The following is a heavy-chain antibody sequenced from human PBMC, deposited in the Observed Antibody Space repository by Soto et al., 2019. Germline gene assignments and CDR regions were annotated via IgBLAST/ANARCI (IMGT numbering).Heavy chain of an antibody. V-gene: IGHV3-23*01. CDR3: APLDPDYYSYYGMDA. Sequence: GGSLRLSCAASGFTFSSYAMSWVRQAPGKGLEWVSVISGSGGITYYADSVKGRFTISRDNSKNTLSLQMNSLRAEDTAVYYCAPLDPDYYSYYGMDAWGQGTTVTVSS. CDR1: GFTFSSYA. J-gene: IGHJ6*02. D-gene: IGHD3-10*01. CDR2: ISGSGGIT.